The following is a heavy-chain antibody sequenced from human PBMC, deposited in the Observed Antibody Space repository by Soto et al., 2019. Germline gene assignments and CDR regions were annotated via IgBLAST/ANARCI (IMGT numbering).Heavy chain of an antibody. CDR1: GGSISTYD. CDR3: ARVGETYYDFWSGFSPIDY. J-gene: IGHJ4*02. D-gene: IGHD3-3*01. CDR2: IFYSDNT. V-gene: IGHV4-59*01. Sequence: SETLSLTCRVSGGSISTYDWIWVRQSPGKGLEWLGYIFYSDNTNYNPSLESRLSISVDTSKNQISLTLNSVTAADTAVYYCARVGETYYDFWSGFSPIDYWGPGTLVTVSS.